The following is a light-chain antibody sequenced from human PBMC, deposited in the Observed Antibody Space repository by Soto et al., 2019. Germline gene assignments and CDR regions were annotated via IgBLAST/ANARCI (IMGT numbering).Light chain of an antibody. CDR1: ISDVGGYNY. V-gene: IGLV2-14*03. J-gene: IGLJ1*01. Sequence: QSALTQPASVSGSPGQSITISCTGTISDVGGYNYVSWYQQHPGKAPKLMIFDVSNRPSGVSNRFSGSKSGYTASLTISGLLAEDEADYYCSSYTSSSTYVFGTGTKVTVL. CDR3: SSYTSSSTYV. CDR2: DVS.